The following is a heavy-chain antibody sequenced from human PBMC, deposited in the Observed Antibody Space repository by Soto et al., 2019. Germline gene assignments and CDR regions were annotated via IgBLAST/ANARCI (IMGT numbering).Heavy chain of an antibody. CDR3: ARDNSQDSGTPAASSWFHP. J-gene: IGHJ5*02. V-gene: IGHV1-46*01. Sequence: QAHLVQSGADVKKPGASVMLSCKASGFSFSDYFMHWVRQAPGQGLEWMGIINPRGDITNYAQKFQGRVSITRDTSTSTVYMALSSLRYEDTAVYYCARDNSQDSGTPAASSWFHPWGQGTPVTVSS. D-gene: IGHD2-15*01. CDR2: INPRGDIT. CDR1: GFSFSDYF.